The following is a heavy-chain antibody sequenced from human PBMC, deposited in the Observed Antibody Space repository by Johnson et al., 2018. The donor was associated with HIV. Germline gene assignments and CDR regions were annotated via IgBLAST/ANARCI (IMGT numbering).Heavy chain of an antibody. J-gene: IGHJ3*02. CDR2: IKQDGSEK. D-gene: IGHD7-27*01. CDR1: ALSVSTNY. Sequence: VQLVESGGGLMQPGGSLRLSCAASALSVSTNYISWVRQAPGKGLEWVANIKQDGSEKYYVDSVKGRFTISRDNSKNTLYLQMNSLRAEDTAVYYCAKGLKLGSGDDSFDIWSQGTMVTVSS. V-gene: IGHV3-7*02. CDR3: AKGLKLGSGDDSFDI.